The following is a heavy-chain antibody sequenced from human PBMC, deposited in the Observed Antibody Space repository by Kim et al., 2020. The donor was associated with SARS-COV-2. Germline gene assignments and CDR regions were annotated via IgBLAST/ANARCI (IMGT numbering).Heavy chain of an antibody. CDR3: ASDGEMMSGMGV. CDR1: SYTFSSND. CDR2: LNTHSGNT. J-gene: IGHJ6*02. D-gene: IGHD3-10*01. V-gene: IGHV1-8*02. Sequence: ASVKVSCKASSYTFSSNDINWVRQAGGQGLEWMGGLNTHSGNTGSAQKFKGRVTMTRNTAVNTAYMELSSMRSEDTDVDYCASDGEMMSGMGVWGERTTV.